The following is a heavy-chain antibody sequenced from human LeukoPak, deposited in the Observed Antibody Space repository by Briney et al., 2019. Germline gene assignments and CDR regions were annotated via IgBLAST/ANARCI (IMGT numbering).Heavy chain of an antibody. D-gene: IGHD6-19*01. V-gene: IGHV1-46*01. CDR1: GYTFTSNY. CDR3: ARGREWSSGLVWFDP. Sequence: ASVKVSCKAFGYTFTSNYMHWVRQAPGQGPEWMGVISPSGGSTTYAQKFQGRVTMTTDTSTSTAYMELRSLRSDDTAVYYCARGREWSSGLVWFDPWGQGTLVTVSS. J-gene: IGHJ5*02. CDR2: ISPSGGST.